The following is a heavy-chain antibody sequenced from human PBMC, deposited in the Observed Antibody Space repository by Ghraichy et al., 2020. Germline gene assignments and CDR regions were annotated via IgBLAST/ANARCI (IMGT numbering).Heavy chain of an antibody. CDR2: SSGSGGST. J-gene: IGHJ4*02. V-gene: IGHV3-23*01. CDR1: GFTCSSYS. Sequence: GGSLRLSWAASGFTCSSYSINWVRQAPGKGLEWVSVSSGSGGSTYYADSVKGRFTMSRDISKSTLYLQMNRLRAEDTAIYYCASGRCSGGSCPIDFWGQGTLVTVSS. D-gene: IGHD2-15*01. CDR3: ASGRCSGGSCPIDF.